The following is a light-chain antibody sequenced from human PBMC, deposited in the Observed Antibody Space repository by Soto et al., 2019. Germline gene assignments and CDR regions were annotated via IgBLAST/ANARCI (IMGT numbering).Light chain of an antibody. J-gene: IGKJ2*01. CDR1: QSLVYSDGNTY. Sequence: DVVMTQSPLSLPVTLGQPASISCRSSQSLVYSDGNTYLNWFQQRPGQSPRRLIYKVSNRDSGVPDRVSGSGSGTDFTLKISRVEAEDVGGYYCMQGTHWPMYTFGQGTKLEIK. V-gene: IGKV2-30*01. CDR2: KVS. CDR3: MQGTHWPMYT.